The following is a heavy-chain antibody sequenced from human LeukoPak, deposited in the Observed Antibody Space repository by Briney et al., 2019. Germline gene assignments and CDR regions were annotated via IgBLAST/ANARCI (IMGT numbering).Heavy chain of an antibody. CDR3: ARGYCTNGVCAELDY. Sequence: GESLKISCKGSGYSFSSYWIGWVRQMPGKGLEWMGIIYPGDSDTRYSPSFQGQVTISADKSISTAYLQWSSLKASDTAMYYCARGYCTNGVCAELDYWGQGTLVTVSS. CDR2: IYPGDSDT. CDR1: GYSFSSYW. D-gene: IGHD2-8*01. J-gene: IGHJ4*02. V-gene: IGHV5-51*01.